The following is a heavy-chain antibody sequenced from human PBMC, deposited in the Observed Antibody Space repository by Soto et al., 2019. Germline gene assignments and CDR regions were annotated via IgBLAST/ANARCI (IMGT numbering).Heavy chain of an antibody. CDR3: ALSVVRGVIHTFDV. CDR2: IYYSGST. J-gene: IGHJ3*01. D-gene: IGHD3-10*01. Sequence: QLQLQESGPGLVKPSETLSLTCTVSRGSISSSSYYWGWIRQPPGKGLEWIGSIYYSGSTYYNPSLKSRVTISVDTSKNQFSLKLSSVTAADTALYYCALSVVRGVIHTFDVWGQGTMVTVS. V-gene: IGHV4-39*01. CDR1: RGSISSSSYY.